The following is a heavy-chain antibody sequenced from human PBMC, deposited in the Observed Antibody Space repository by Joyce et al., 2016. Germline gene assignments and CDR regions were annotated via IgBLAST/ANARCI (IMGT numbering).Heavy chain of an antibody. V-gene: IGHV4-59*11. CDR3: ARGGPSDAFDV. Sequence: QVQMQESGPGLVKPSETLSLTCRVSGGSMINQYWSWIRQPPGKVLEWVGYIKSNGITNSDPSLKSRVAMLVGTAKNQFSLSLSSVTVADTAVYYCARGGPSDAFDVWGQGTMIAVYS. CDR2: IKSNGIT. CDR1: GGSMINQY. J-gene: IGHJ3*01.